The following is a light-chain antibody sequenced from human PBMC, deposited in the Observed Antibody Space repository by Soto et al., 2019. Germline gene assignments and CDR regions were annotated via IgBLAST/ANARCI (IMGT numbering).Light chain of an antibody. Sequence: IVWTQSPGTLSLSPGETATLSCRASESLSPHSLAWYQQKPGQAPRLLIYGPSVRATGIPDRIRGSGSGTNFKLTIIGLWPEDFAVYYCQQFESSLRTFGQGTQA. CDR2: GPS. J-gene: IGKJ1*01. CDR1: ESLSPHS. V-gene: IGKV3-20*01. CDR3: QQFESSLRT.